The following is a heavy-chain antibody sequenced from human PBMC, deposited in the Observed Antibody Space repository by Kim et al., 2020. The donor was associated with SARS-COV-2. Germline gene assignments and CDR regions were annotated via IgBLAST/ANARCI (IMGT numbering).Heavy chain of an antibody. CDR1: GFTFSSYG. Sequence: GGSLRLSCAASGFTFSSYGMHWVRQAPGKGLEWVAVISYDGSNKYYADSVKGRFTISRDNSKNTLYLQMNSLRAEDTAVYYCAKGELRYFDWTIDYWGQ. V-gene: IGHV3-30*18. CDR2: ISYDGSNK. D-gene: IGHD3-9*01. CDR3: AKGELRYFDWTIDY. J-gene: IGHJ4*02.